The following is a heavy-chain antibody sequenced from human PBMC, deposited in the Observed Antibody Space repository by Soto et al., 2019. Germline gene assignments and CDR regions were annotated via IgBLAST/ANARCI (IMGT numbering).Heavy chain of an antibody. J-gene: IGHJ5*02. V-gene: IGHV3-48*02. CDR3: ARDLIAVADNWFDP. D-gene: IGHD6-19*01. CDR2: ISSSSSTI. Sequence: PGGSLRLSCAASGFTFSSYSMNWVRQAPGKGLEWVSYISSSSSTIYYADSVKGRFTISRDNAKNSLYLQMNSLRDEDTAVYYCARDLIAVADNWFDPWGQGTLVTVSS. CDR1: GFTFSSYS.